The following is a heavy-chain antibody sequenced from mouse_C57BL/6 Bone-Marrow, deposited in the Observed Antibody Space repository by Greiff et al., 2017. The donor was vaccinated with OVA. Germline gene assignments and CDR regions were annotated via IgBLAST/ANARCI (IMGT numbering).Heavy chain of an antibody. CDR2: IYPGSGST. D-gene: IGHD2-5*01. Sequence: VQLQQPGAELVKPGASVKMSCKASGYTFTSYWITWVKQRPGQGLEWIGDIYPGSGSTNYNEKFKSKATLTVDTSSSTADMQLSSLTSEDSAVYYCAVYSNYAYYFDYWGQGTTLTVSS. V-gene: IGHV1-55*01. CDR3: AVYSNYAYYFDY. CDR1: GYTFTSYW. J-gene: IGHJ2*01.